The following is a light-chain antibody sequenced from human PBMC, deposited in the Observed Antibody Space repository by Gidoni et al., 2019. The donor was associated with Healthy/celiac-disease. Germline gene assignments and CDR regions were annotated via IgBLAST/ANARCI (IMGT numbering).Light chain of an antibody. CDR1: TLGDKY. J-gene: IGLJ2*01. CDR2: QDS. Sequence: SYELTQPPSVSVSPGQTASITCSGDTLGDKYACWYQQTPGQSPVLVIYQDSKRPSGIPERFSGSNSGNTATLTISGTQAMDEADYYCQAWDSSTVVVFGGGTKLTVL. V-gene: IGLV3-1*01. CDR3: QAWDSSTVVV.